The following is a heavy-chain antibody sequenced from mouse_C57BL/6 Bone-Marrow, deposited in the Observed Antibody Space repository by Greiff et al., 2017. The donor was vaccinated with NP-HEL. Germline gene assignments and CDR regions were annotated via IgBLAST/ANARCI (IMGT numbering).Heavy chain of an antibody. CDR1: GYTFTSYW. J-gene: IGHJ2*01. CDR2: IYPGNSDT. Sequence: VQLQQSGTVLARPGASVKMSCKTSGYTFTSYWMHWVKQRPGQGLEWIGAIYPGNSDTSYNQKFKGKAKLTAVTSASTAYMELSSLTNEDSAVYYCKKIYYYGSSSYYFDYWGQGTTLTVSS. V-gene: IGHV1-5*01. CDR3: KKIYYYGSSSYYFDY. D-gene: IGHD1-1*01.